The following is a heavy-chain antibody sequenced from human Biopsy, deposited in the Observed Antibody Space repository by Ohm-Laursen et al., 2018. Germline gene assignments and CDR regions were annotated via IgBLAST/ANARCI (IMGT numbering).Heavy chain of an antibody. D-gene: IGHD6-19*01. CDR2: VWYDGTNE. V-gene: IGHV3-33*01. Sequence: SLRLSCAASGFTFGHYAMHWARQAPGKGLEWISLVWYDGTNEDYADSVKGRFTISRDNSKNTLYLQINTLTLEDTAFYYCARGLSSGWYGYFDVWGRGTLVTVSS. CDR3: ARGLSSGWYGYFDV. J-gene: IGHJ2*01. CDR1: GFTFGHYA.